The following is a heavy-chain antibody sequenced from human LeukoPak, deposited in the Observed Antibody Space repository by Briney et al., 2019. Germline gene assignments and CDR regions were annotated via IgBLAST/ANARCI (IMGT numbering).Heavy chain of an antibody. CDR1: GGTFNNSA. V-gene: IGHV1-69*05. CDR3: ARDPIGSSSSRGYYYYMDV. D-gene: IGHD6-6*01. Sequence: SVKVSCKTSGGTFNNSAISWVRQAPGQGLEWMGRIIPIFGTANYAQKFQGRVTITTDESTSTAYMELSSLRSEDTAVYYCARDPIGSSSSRGYYYYMDVWAKGPRSPSP. J-gene: IGHJ6*03. CDR2: IIPIFGTA.